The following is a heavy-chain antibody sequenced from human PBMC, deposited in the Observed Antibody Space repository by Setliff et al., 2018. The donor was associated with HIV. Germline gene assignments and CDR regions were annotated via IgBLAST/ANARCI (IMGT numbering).Heavy chain of an antibody. CDR2: IIPSFGAT. V-gene: IGHV1-69*06. D-gene: IGHD3-22*01. CDR1: GGSFKSYA. J-gene: IGHJ4*02. CDR3: ARDHYYDSSGY. Sequence: SVKVSCKASGGSFKSYAISWVRQVSGRGFEWMGRIIPSFGATNYAQKFQGRITITADKSTDTAYMELSSLTSEDTAMYYCARDHYYDSSGYWGQGTLVTVSS.